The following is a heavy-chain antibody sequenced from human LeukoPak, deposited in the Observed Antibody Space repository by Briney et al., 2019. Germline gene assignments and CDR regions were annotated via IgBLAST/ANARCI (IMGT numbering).Heavy chain of an antibody. CDR2: IIPILGIA. CDR3: ARGKGYSYGYGWFDP. D-gene: IGHD5-18*01. V-gene: IGHV1-69*04. J-gene: IGHJ5*02. Sequence: ASVKVSCKASGGTFSSYAISWVRQAPGQGLEWMGRIIPILGIANYAQKFQGRVTITADKSTSTAYMELSSLRSEDTAVYYCARGKGYSYGYGWFDPWGQGTLVTVSS. CDR1: GGTFSSYA.